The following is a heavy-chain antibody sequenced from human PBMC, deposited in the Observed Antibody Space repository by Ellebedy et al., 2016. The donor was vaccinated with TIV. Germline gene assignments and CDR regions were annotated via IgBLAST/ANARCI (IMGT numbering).Heavy chain of an antibody. CDR2: IYDTGST. V-gene: IGHV4-59*12. Sequence: GSLRLSCTVSGGSISSYYWSWIRQPSGKGLEWIGYIYDTGSTNYNPSLKSRVSVSVDTSKNQFSLKLSSVTAADTAVYYCARDGYSYGGRYFGYWGQGTLVTVSS. CDR1: GGSISSYY. D-gene: IGHD5-18*01. J-gene: IGHJ4*02. CDR3: ARDGYSYGGRYFGY.